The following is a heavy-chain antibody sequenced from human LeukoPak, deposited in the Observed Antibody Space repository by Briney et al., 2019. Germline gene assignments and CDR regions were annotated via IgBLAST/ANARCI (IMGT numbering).Heavy chain of an antibody. CDR1: GYTFTNYA. J-gene: IGHJ4*02. D-gene: IGHD1-26*01. CDR2: INPSGGST. CDR3: AYSRRGIVAN. V-gene: IGHV1-46*01. Sequence: ASVKVSCKASGYTFTNYAMNWVRQAPGQGLEWMGIINPSGGSTSYAQKFQGRVTMTRDMSTSTVYMELSSLRSDDTAVYYCAYSRRGIVANWGQGTLVTVSS.